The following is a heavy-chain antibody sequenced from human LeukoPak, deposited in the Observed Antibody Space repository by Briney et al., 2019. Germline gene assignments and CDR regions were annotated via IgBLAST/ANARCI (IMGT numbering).Heavy chain of an antibody. CDR3: ARDRLDSYHYDSSGYAFDY. CDR2: IIPIFGTA. CDR1: GYTFTGYY. V-gene: IGHV1-69*05. D-gene: IGHD3-22*01. Sequence: SVKVSCKASGYTFTGYYMHWVRQAPGQGLEWMGRIIPIFGTANYAQKFQGRVTITTDESTSTAYMELSSLRSEDTAVYYCARDRLDSYHYDSSGYAFDYWGQGTLVTVSS. J-gene: IGHJ4*02.